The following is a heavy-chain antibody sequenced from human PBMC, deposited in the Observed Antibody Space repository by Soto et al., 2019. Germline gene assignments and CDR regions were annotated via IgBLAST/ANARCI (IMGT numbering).Heavy chain of an antibody. V-gene: IGHV3-7*01. CDR2: IKEDGSEK. Sequence: EVQLVESGGDLVQPGGSLRLSCAASGFTFSSYWMSWVRQAPGKGLEWLANIKEDGSEKYYVDSVKGRFTISRDNAKNTLYPQVNGLREEDTAVYYCGRQGGSGDYWVQGTLVTVSS. CDR1: GFTFSSYW. CDR3: GRQGGSGDY. D-gene: IGHD1-26*01. J-gene: IGHJ4*02.